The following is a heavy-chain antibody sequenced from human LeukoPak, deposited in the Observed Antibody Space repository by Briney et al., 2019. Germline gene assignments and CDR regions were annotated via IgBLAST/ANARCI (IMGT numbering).Heavy chain of an antibody. CDR1: GYTFTSYG. V-gene: IGHV1-18*01. D-gene: IGHD1-1*01. J-gene: IGHJ4*02. CDR3: ARDQWNWNDGSLGY. Sequence: ASVKVSCKASGYTFTSYGISWVRQAPGQGLEWMGWISAYNGNTKYAQKLQGRVTMTTDTSTSTAYMELRSLRSDDTAVYYCARDQWNWNDGSLGYWGQGTLVTVSS. CDR2: ISAYNGNT.